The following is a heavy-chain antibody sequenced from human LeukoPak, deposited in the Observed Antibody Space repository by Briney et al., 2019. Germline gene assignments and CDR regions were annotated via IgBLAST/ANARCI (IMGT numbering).Heavy chain of an antibody. V-gene: IGHV3-33*06. CDR2: IWYDGSNK. D-gene: IGHD3-9*01. J-gene: IGHJ4*02. CDR3: AKANILTGYAYFDY. CDR1: GFTFSSYG. Sequence: GGSLRFSCAASGFTFSSYGMHWVRQAPGKGLEWVAVIWYDGSNKYYADSVKGRFTISRDNSKNTLYLQMNSLRAEDTAVYYCAKANILTGYAYFDYWGQGTLVTVSS.